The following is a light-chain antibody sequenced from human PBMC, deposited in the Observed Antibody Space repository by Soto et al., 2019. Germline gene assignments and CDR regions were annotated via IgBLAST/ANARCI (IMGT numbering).Light chain of an antibody. CDR2: GAS. Sequence: EIVLTQSPGTLSLSPGERATLSCRASQSVGSSFLAWYQQKPGQAPRLLIYGASSRATGVPDRFSGSASGTDFTLTISRLEPEDFAVYYCQQYGSSITFGQGTRLEIK. J-gene: IGKJ5*01. CDR1: QSVGSSF. V-gene: IGKV3-20*01. CDR3: QQYGSSIT.